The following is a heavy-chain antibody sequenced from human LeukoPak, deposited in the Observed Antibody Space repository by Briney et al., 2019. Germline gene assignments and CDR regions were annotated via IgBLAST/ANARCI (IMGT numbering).Heavy chain of an antibody. CDR1: GASISSSSFY. J-gene: IGHJ3*02. V-gene: IGHV4-39*01. D-gene: IGHD5-12*01. Sequence: PTQTLSLTCTVSGASISSSSFYWDWIRQPPGKGLEWIGTIFYSGSTYYNPSLKSRITISVGTSKNQFSLKLSSVTAADTAVYYCARHSRSGYSDYESAFDIWGQGTMVIVSS. CDR2: IFYSGST. CDR3: ARHSRSGYSDYESAFDI.